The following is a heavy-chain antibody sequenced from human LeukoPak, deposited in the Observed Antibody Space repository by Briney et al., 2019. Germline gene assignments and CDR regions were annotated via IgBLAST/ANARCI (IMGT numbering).Heavy chain of an antibody. V-gene: IGHV1-3*01. D-gene: IGHD2/OR15-2a*01. Sequence: ASVKVSCKASGYTFTDCAIHWVRQAPGQRLEWMGWINAGNGHTKYSQKLQGRVTITGDTSASTAYMELSSLRSEDTAVYYCAREGREYQAWFDPWGQGTLVTVSS. CDR2: INAGNGHT. CDR3: AREGREYQAWFDP. J-gene: IGHJ5*02. CDR1: GYTFTDCA.